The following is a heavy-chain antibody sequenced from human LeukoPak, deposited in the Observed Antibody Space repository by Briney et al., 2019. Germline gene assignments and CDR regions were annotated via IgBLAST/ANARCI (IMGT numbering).Heavy chain of an antibody. CDR1: GGSISSYY. CDR2: IYYSGST. D-gene: IGHD3-3*01. J-gene: IGHJ5*02. CDR3: ARDLEGEVGGNWFDP. V-gene: IGHV4-59*12. Sequence: SETLSLTCTVSGGSISSYYWTWIRQPPGKGLEWIGYIYYSGSTNYNPSLKSRVTMSVDTSKNQFSLKLSSVTAADTAVYYCARDLEGEVGGNWFDPWGQGTLVTVSS.